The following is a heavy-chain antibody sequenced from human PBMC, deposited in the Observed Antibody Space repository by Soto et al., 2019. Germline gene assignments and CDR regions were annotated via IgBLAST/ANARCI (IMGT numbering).Heavy chain of an antibody. J-gene: IGHJ6*02. CDR2: ISAYNGNT. V-gene: IGHV1-18*01. CDR3: ARPITHGSLDYYYYGMDV. Sequence: ASVKVSCKASGYTFTSYGISWVRQAPGQGLEWVGWISAYNGNTNYAQKLQGRVTMTTDTSTSTAYMELRSLRSDDTAVYYCARPITHGSLDYYYYGMDVWGQGTRVTVSS. D-gene: IGHD2-15*01. CDR1: GYTFTSYG.